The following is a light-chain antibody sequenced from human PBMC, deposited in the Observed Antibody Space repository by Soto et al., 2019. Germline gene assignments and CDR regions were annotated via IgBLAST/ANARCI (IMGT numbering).Light chain of an antibody. V-gene: IGKV4-1*01. Sequence: DIVMTQSPDSLAVSLGERATINCNSSQSVLYSSNNKNYLAWYQQKPGQPPKLLIYWASTRESGVPDRFSGRGSGKNFPLTISSLQAEDVAVYYCQQYYSTPLTFGGGTKVEIK. CDR2: WAS. J-gene: IGKJ4*01. CDR3: QQYYSTPLT. CDR1: QSVLYSSNNKNY.